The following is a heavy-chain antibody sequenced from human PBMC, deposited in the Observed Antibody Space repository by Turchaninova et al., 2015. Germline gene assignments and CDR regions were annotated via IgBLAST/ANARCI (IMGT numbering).Heavy chain of an antibody. Sequence: QVQLQQWGAGRLKPSETLSLSCVVDGESFIGYYWSWMRQTPGKGLEWIGDVNHNGGANYYPSLKSRVTISLDTSKKQFSLQLASVTAADTAVYYCARAWSSSWYYYFDSWGQGTLVTVSS. D-gene: IGHD6-13*01. V-gene: IGHV4-34*01. CDR3: ARAWSSSWYYYFDS. J-gene: IGHJ4*02. CDR2: VNHNGGA. CDR1: GESFIGYY.